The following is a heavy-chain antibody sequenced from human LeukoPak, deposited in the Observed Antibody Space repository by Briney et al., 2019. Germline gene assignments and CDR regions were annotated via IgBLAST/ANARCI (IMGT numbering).Heavy chain of an antibody. CDR2: INPSGGST. CDR1: GYTFTSYY. Sequence: ASVKVSCKASGYTFTSYYMHWVRQAPGQGLEWIGIINPSGGSTSYAQKFQGRVTMTRDTSTSTVYMELSSLRSEDTAVYYCARVRVGATDAFDIWGQGTMVTVSS. J-gene: IGHJ3*02. CDR3: ARVRVGATDAFDI. V-gene: IGHV1-46*03. D-gene: IGHD1-26*01.